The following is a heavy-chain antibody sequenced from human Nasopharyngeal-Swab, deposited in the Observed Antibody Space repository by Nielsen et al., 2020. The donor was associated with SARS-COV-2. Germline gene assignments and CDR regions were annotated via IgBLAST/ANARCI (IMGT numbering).Heavy chain of an antibody. J-gene: IGHJ4*02. D-gene: IGHD1-26*01. CDR1: GGSISSGSIRSYY. V-gene: IGHV4-61*01. CDR3: AGEVVGGLVDS. CDR2: FSYTGIT. Sequence: SETLSPTCTVSGGSISSGSIRSYYWSWIRQPPGKGLEWIGYFSYTGITNYNPSLKSRVTIPVNLSKNQFSLKLTSVAAADAAVYYCAGEVVGGLVDSWGQGTLVTVSS.